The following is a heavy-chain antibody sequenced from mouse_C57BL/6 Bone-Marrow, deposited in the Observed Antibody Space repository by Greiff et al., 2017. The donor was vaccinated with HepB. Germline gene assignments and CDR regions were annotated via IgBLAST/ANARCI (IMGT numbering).Heavy chain of an antibody. V-gene: IGHV1-69*01. J-gene: IGHJ3*01. CDR2: IDPSDSYT. CDR3: ARGVLYYDYDEGFAY. CDR1: GYTFTSYW. Sequence: QVQLQQPGAELVMPGASVKLSCKASGYTFTSYWMHWVKQRPGQGLEWIGEIDPSDSYTNYNQKFKGKSTLTVDKSSSTAYMQLSSLTSEDSAVYYCARGVLYYDYDEGFAYWGRGTLVTVSA. D-gene: IGHD2-4*01.